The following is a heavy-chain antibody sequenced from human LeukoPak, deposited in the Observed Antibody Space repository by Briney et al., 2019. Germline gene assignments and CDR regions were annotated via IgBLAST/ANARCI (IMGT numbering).Heavy chain of an antibody. V-gene: IGHV4-59*01. CDR1: GGSISSYY. D-gene: IGHD4-17*01. CDR2: IYYSGST. CDR3: ARALYGERSWFDP. Sequence: PSETLSLTCTVSGGSISSYYWSWIRQPPGKGLEWIGYIYYSGSTNYNPSLKSRVTISVDTPKNQFSLKLSSVTAADTAVYYCARALYGERSWFDPWGQGTLVTVSS. J-gene: IGHJ5*02.